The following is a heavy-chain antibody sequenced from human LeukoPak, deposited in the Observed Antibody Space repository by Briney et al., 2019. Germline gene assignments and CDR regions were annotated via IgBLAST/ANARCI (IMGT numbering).Heavy chain of an antibody. CDR2: INSDGSST. J-gene: IGHJ6*02. CDR3: TTDFGVGYYYYYGMDV. Sequence: RPGGSLRLSCETAGFTFSSYVMHWVRRTPGKGLVWVSRINSDGSSTSYADSVKGRFTISRDNAKNTLYLQMNSLRAEDTAVYYCTTDFGVGYYYYYGMDVWGQGTTVTVSS. V-gene: IGHV3-74*01. CDR1: GFTFSSYV. D-gene: IGHD3-16*01.